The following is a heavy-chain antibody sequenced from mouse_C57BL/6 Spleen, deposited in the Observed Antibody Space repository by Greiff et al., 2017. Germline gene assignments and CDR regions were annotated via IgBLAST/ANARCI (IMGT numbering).Heavy chain of an antibody. V-gene: IGHV5-4*01. D-gene: IGHD2-12*01. Sequence: EVKLVESGGGLVKPGGSLKLSCAASGFTFSSYAMSWVRQTPEKRLEWVATISDGGSYTYYPDNVKGRFTISRDNAKNNLYLQMGHLKSRDTAMYYCAGDNYYSLDWFAYWGQGTLVTVSA. J-gene: IGHJ3*01. CDR2: ISDGGSYT. CDR1: GFTFSSYA. CDR3: AGDNYYSLDWFAY.